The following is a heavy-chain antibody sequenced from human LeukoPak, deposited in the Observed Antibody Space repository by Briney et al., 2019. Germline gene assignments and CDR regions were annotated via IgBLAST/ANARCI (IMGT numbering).Heavy chain of an antibody. CDR3: TKARGSPNWVLDY. D-gene: IGHD3-16*01. CDR2: RRFDGRNS. CDR1: GFPFSAYG. J-gene: IGHJ4*02. V-gene: IGHV3-30*02. Sequence: GGSLRLSCAASGFPFSAYGMHWVRQAPGKGLEWVAFRRFDGRNSFYADSIVGRFTISKDNSKNTLYLQMDRVSSDDTAVYYCTKARGSPNWVLDYWGQGTLVTVSS.